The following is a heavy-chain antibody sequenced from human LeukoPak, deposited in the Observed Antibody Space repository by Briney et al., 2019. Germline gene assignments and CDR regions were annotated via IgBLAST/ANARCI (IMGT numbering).Heavy chain of an antibody. CDR1: GFTFSNYA. CDR3: AKVVRFGELFFDY. J-gene: IGHJ4*02. Sequence: PGGSLRLSCAASGFTFSNYAMHWIRQAPGKGLEWVAVISYDGSIKYYADSLKGRFTISRDNSKNTLYLQMNSLRAEDTAVYYCAKVVRFGELFFDYWGQGTLVTVSS. D-gene: IGHD3-10*01. CDR2: ISYDGSIK. V-gene: IGHV3-30-3*01.